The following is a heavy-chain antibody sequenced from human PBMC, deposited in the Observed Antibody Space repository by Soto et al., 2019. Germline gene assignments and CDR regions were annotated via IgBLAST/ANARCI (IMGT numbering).Heavy chain of an antibody. V-gene: IGHV1-69*13. Sequence: GASVKVSCKASGGTFSSYAISWVRQAPGQGLEWMGGIIPIFGTANYARKFQGRVTITADESTSTAYMELSSLRSEDTAVYYCTLVVVMGLHYFDYWGQGTLVTVSS. CDR1: GGTFSSYA. J-gene: IGHJ4*02. CDR3: TLVVVMGLHYFDY. CDR2: IIPIFGTA. D-gene: IGHD3-22*01.